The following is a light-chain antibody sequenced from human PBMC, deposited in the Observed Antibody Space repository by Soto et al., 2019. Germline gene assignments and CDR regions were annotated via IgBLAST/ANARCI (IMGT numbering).Light chain of an antibody. Sequence: TPMTQASSSLSANVGDRITIPCRASQDISNYLAWYQQKPGKVPKLLIYSASTLQSGVPSRFSGSGSGTNFSLTISNLQPEDFATYYCQQSFSVPPSFGQGTRLEIK. V-gene: IGKV1-27*01. CDR3: QQSFSVPPS. J-gene: IGKJ5*01. CDR2: SAS. CDR1: QDISNY.